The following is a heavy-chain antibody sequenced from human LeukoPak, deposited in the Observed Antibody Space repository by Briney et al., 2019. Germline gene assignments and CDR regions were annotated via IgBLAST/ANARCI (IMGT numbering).Heavy chain of an antibody. Sequence: ASVKVSCKASGYTFTNYPLHWVRQAPGQRLEWMGWINTGNGDTKYSQKFQGRVAITRDTSASTAYMDLSSLRSEDTAVYYCARVLLSPYGPFDYWGQGTLVTVS. V-gene: IGHV1-3*04. J-gene: IGHJ4*02. CDR2: INTGNGDT. D-gene: IGHD3-10*01. CDR1: GYTFTNYP. CDR3: ARVLLSPYGPFDY.